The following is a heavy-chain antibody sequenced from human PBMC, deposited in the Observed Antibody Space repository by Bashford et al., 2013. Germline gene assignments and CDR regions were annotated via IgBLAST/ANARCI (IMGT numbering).Heavy chain of an antibody. V-gene: IGHV1-69*04. Sequence: VASVKVSCKASGGTFSSYAISWVRQAPGQGLEWMGRIIPILGIANYAQKFQGRVTITADKSTSTAYMELSSLRSEDTAVYYCASMYSSGPREGYWGQGTLVTVSS. CDR1: GGTFSSYA. J-gene: IGHJ4*02. D-gene: IGHD6-19*01. CDR3: ASMYSSGPREGY. CDR2: IIPILGIA.